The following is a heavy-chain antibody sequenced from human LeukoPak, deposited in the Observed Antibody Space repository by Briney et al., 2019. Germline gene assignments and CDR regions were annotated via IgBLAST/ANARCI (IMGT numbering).Heavy chain of an antibody. J-gene: IGHJ4*02. D-gene: IGHD6-13*01. CDR1: GFTFSSYS. CDR3: ARGDGIAAAGTSFDY. Sequence: GGSLRLSCAASGFTFSSYSTNWVRQAPGKGLEWASSISSSSSYIYYADSVKGRFTISRDNAKNSLYLQMNSLRAEDTAVYYCARGDGIAAAGTSFDYWGQGTLVTVSS. V-gene: IGHV3-21*01. CDR2: ISSSSSYI.